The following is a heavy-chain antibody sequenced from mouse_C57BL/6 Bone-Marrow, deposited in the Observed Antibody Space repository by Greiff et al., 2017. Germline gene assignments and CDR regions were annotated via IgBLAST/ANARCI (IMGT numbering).Heavy chain of an antibody. CDR2: IHPNSGST. D-gene: IGHD6-1*01. Sequence: QVQLQQPGAELVKPGASVKLSCKASGYTFTSYWMHWVKQRPGQGLEWIGMIHPNSGSTNYNEKFKSKATLTVDKSSSTAYMQLSSLTSEDSAVYYCARKWASAWFAYWGQGTLVTVSA. J-gene: IGHJ3*01. CDR3: ARKWASAWFAY. CDR1: GYTFTSYW. V-gene: IGHV1-64*01.